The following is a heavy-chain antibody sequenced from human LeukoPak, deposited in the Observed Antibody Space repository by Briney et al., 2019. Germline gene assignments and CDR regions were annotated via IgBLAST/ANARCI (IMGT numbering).Heavy chain of an antibody. CDR2: ISAYNGNT. D-gene: IGHD1-7*01. V-gene: IGHV1-18*01. CDR1: GGTFSSYA. J-gene: IGHJ4*02. Sequence: ASVKVSCKASGGTFSSYAISWVRQAPGQGLEWMGWISAYNGNTNYAQKLQGRVTMTTDTSTSTAYMELRSLRSDDTAVYYCARDRTGTHDYWGQGTLVTVSS. CDR3: ARDRTGTHDY.